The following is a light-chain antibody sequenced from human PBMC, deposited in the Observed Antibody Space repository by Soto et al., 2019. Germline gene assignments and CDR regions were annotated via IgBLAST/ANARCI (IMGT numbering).Light chain of an antibody. CDR1: QSVSSI. CDR3: QQYNNWPLT. J-gene: IGKJ1*01. V-gene: IGKV3-15*01. CDR2: GAS. Sequence: ETVMTQSPVTLSVSLGYRSTLSCRASQSVSSILAWYQQKPGQAPRLLIYGASTRATGIPGRFSGSGSGTDFTLTISRLQSEDFAVYHCQQYNNWPLTFGQGTTVDIK.